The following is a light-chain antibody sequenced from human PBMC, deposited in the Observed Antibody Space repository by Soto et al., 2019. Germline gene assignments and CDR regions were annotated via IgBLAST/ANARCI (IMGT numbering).Light chain of an antibody. Sequence: IVMTQSPATLSVSPWERATLSCRASQGVSTKLAWYQQKPGQAPRLLIFDASARATGIPARFSGSGSGTDFTLTISSLQSEDFAVYYCQQHNNWPWTFGQGTKVDIK. V-gene: IGKV3-15*01. CDR2: DAS. CDR3: QQHNNWPWT. CDR1: QGVSTK. J-gene: IGKJ1*01.